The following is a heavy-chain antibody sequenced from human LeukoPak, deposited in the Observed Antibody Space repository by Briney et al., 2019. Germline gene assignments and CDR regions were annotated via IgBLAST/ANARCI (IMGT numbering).Heavy chain of an antibody. D-gene: IGHD6-13*01. CDR3: AKQAAAGTLSPLGF. V-gene: IGHV3-23*01. CDR2: ISGSGTGT. Sequence: GGSLRLSCEASGFTFSGYAMSWVRQAPGKGLEWVSGISGSGTGTYYADSVKGRFTISRDNSKNTLYLQMNSLRGEDTAVYYCAKQAAAGTLSPLGFWGQGTLVTVSS. J-gene: IGHJ4*02. CDR1: GFTFSGYA.